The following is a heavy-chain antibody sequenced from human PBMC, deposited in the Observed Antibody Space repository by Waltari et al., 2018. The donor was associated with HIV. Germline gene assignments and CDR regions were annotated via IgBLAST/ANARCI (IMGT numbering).Heavy chain of an antibody. CDR1: GGSISSSSYY. V-gene: IGHV4-39*07. CDR2: IYYSGST. Sequence: QLQLQESGPGLVKPSETLSLTCTVSGGSISSSSYYWGWIRQPPGKGLEWIGSIYYSGSTYHNPSLKIRVTISVDTSKNQFSLKLSSVTAADTAVYYWARGVGSSWSYYFDYWGQGTLVTVSS. J-gene: IGHJ4*02. D-gene: IGHD6-13*01. CDR3: ARGVGSSWSYYFDY.